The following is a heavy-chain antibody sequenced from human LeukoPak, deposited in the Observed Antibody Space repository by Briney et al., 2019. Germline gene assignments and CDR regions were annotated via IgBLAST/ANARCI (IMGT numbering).Heavy chain of an antibody. CDR3: ARAHYYDSSGYPLFDY. J-gene: IGHJ4*02. D-gene: IGHD3-22*01. Sequence: PGGSLRLSCASSGFTFSSYSMNWVLEAPGKGLECVSSISSSSSYIYYADSVEGRFTISRDNAKNSLYLQMNSLRAEDTAVYYCARAHYYDSSGYPLFDYWGQGTLVTVSS. CDR2: ISSSSSYI. V-gene: IGHV3-21*01. CDR1: GFTFSSYS.